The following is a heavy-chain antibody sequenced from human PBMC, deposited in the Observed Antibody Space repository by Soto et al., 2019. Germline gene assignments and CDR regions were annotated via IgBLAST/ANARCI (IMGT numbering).Heavy chain of an antibody. J-gene: IGHJ4*02. CDR3: ASSKRPTVLVDY. V-gene: IGHV4-4*02. CDR2: IYHSGTI. D-gene: IGHD2-8*02. Sequence: QVQLQESGPGLVKPSGTLSLTCAVSGDSINSSNWWSWVRQPPGKGLGGIGEIYHSGTINYNPSLKSRISISLDKSKNQFSLKLNSVTAADTAVYFCASSKRPTVLVDYWGQGALVTVSS. CDR1: GDSINSSNW.